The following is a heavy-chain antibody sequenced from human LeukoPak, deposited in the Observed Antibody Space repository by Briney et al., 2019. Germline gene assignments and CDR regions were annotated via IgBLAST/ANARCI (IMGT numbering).Heavy chain of an antibody. CDR1: GFSFSNYA. CDR3: ARDTYGLDY. D-gene: IGHD3-10*01. V-gene: IGHV3-30-3*01. CDR2: ISYDGSNK. J-gene: IGHJ4*02. Sequence: PGRSPRLSCAASGFSFSNYAMHWVRQAPGKGLEWVAVISYDGSNKYYADSVKGRFTISRDNSKNTLYLQMNSLRGEDTAVYYCARDTYGLDYWGQGTLVTVSS.